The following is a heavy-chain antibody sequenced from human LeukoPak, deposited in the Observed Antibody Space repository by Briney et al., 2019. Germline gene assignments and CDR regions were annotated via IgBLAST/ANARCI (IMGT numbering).Heavy chain of an antibody. CDR2: IRYDGSNK. CDR1: GFTFSSYG. Sequence: GGSLRLSCAASGFTFSSYGMHWVRQAPGKGLEWVAFIRYDGSNKYYADSVKGRFTISRDNSKNTLYLQMNSLRAEDTAVYYCAKIPLLSQYYFDYWGQGTLVTVSS. V-gene: IGHV3-30*02. J-gene: IGHJ4*02. CDR3: AKIPLLSQYYFDY.